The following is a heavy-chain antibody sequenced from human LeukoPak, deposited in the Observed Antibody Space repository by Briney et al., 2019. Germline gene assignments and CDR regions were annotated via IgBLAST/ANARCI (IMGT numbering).Heavy chain of an antibody. Sequence: ASVKVSCKASGYTFTSYGISWVRQAPGQGLEWMGWISACNGNTNYAQKLQGRVTMTTDTSTSTAYMELRSLRSDDTAVYYCARDDLVVGADDAFDIWGQGTMVTVSS. CDR1: GYTFTSYG. CDR2: ISACNGNT. J-gene: IGHJ3*02. D-gene: IGHD1-26*01. CDR3: ARDDLVVGADDAFDI. V-gene: IGHV1-18*01.